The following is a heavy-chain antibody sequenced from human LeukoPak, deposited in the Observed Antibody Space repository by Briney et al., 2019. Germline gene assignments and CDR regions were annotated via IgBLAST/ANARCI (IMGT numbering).Heavy chain of an antibody. Sequence: SETLSLTCTASGGTFSSYYWSWTRQPPGKGLEWVASIYYSGSTYYNPSLKSRVTISVDTSKNQLSLKLSTVTAADTAVYFCARSGGLWLLTYYFDYWGQGTLVTVSS. J-gene: IGHJ4*02. CDR2: IYYSGST. V-gene: IGHV4-59*12. D-gene: IGHD3-22*01. CDR1: GGTFSSYY. CDR3: ARSGGLWLLTYYFDY.